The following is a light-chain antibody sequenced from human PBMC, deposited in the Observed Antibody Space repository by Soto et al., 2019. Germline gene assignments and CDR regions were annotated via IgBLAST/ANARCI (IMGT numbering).Light chain of an antibody. V-gene: IGKV1-39*01. CDR1: QTISSY. Sequence: DIQMTQSPSSLSASVGDRVIITCRASQTISSYLNWYQQKPGKAPKLLIYAASSLQSGVPSRFSGSGSGTDFTLTISSLQPEDFATYYCQQSYSTPRSTFGGGTKVEIK. CDR2: AAS. J-gene: IGKJ4*01. CDR3: QQSYSTPRST.